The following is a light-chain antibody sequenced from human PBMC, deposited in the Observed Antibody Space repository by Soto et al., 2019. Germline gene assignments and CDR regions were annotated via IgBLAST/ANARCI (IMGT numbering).Light chain of an antibody. J-gene: IGLJ2*01. CDR1: SSNIGSNT. Sequence: QSVLTQSPSASGTPGQKVTISCSGSSSNIGSNTVNWYQDFPGTAPELLIYGNNRRPSGVADRVSGSRSGTSASLAISGLRSEDEGDYYCAAWEGRLNGPVFGGGTKLTVL. CDR3: AAWEGRLNGPV. CDR2: GNN. V-gene: IGLV1-44*01.